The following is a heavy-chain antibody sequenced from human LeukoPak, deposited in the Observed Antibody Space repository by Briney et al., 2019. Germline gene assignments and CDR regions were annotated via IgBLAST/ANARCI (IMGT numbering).Heavy chain of an antibody. J-gene: IGHJ4*02. V-gene: IGHV3-9*01. Sequence: PGRSLRLSCAGSGFTFDDYAMHWVRQAPGKGLEWVSGISWNSGSIGYADSVKGRFTISRDNAKNSLYLQMNSLRAEDTALYYCAGIAAAGTGYWGQGTLVTVSS. D-gene: IGHD6-13*01. CDR1: GFTFDDYA. CDR3: AGIAAAGTGY. CDR2: ISWNSGSI.